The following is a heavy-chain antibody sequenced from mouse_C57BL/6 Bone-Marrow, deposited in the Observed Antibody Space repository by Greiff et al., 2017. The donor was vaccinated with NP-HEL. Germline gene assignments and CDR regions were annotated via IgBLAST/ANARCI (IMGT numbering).Heavy chain of an antibody. CDR2: ISSGSSTI. J-gene: IGHJ4*01. D-gene: IGHD3-1*01. CDR3: ARRATGAYYYAMDY. V-gene: IGHV5-17*01. Sequence: EVQGVESGGGLVKPGGSLKLSCAASGFTFSDYGMHWVRQAPEKGLEWVAYISSGSSTIYYADTVKGRFTISRDNAKNTLFLQMTSLRSEDTAMYYCARRATGAYYYAMDYWGQGTSVTVSS. CDR1: GFTFSDYG.